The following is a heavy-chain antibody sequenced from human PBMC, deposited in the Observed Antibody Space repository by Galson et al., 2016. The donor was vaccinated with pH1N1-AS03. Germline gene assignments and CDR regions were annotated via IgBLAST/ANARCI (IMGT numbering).Heavy chain of an antibody. V-gene: IGHV3-43*01. CDR1: GFSFDDYT. D-gene: IGHD4-17*01. J-gene: IGHJ4*02. CDR3: LKDAGDYGDYFFDY. Sequence: SLRLSCAASGFSFDDYTMFWVRQAPGKGLEWVSLINWDGSFTSYADSVKGRFTISRDNTKNTLYLQMNSLSTGDTAFYFRLKDAGDYGDYFFDYWGQGTLVTVSS. CDR2: INWDGSFT.